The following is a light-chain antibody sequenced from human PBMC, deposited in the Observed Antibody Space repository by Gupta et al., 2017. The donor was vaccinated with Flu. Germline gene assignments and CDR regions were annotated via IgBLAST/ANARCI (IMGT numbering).Light chain of an antibody. CDR1: RSVLYSLNNKNY. CDR3: QQCVDALS. V-gene: IGKV4-1*01. J-gene: IGKJ4*01. CDR2: WAT. Sequence: DIVITQFPDSLVVFLSERATIYCTSSRSVLYSLNNKNYLTWYQQKPGQPHKLLIHWATIRESGVPDRFSGGGSGADFTLTSSSLQPEDVATYYCQQCVDALSFGGGTKVEI.